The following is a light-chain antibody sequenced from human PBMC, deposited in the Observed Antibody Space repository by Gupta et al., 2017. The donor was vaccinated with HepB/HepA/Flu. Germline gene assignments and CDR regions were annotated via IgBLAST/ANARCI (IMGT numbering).Light chain of an antibody. CDR1: QSLVYRDGNTY. J-gene: IGKJ1*01. CDR3: TQGKHSGT. V-gene: IGKV2-30*01. Sequence: DVVMTQSPLSLPVTLGQPASISCRSSQSLVYRDGNTYLNCFQERPGQSPRRIIHKVSNLDYGVPDGFSGSGLVNDFTLKSSRGEDEDFGVYYGTQGKHSGTFGQGTKVEIK. CDR2: KVS.